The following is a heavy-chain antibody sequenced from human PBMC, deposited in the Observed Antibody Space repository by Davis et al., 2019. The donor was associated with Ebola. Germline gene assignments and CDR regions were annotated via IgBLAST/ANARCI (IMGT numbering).Heavy chain of an antibody. CDR3: AKGLRYFDWLTAFDY. CDR2: ISYDGSNK. V-gene: IGHV3-30-3*01. Sequence: GESLKISCAASGFTFSSYAMHWVRQAPGKGLEWVVVISYDGSNKYYADPVKGRFTISRDNSKNTLYLQMNSLRAEDTALYYCAKGLRYFDWLTAFDYWGQGTLVTVSS. D-gene: IGHD3-9*01. CDR1: GFTFSSYA. J-gene: IGHJ4*02.